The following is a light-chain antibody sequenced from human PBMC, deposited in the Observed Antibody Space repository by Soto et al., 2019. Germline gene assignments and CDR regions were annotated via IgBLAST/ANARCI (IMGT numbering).Light chain of an antibody. CDR1: QSVGSN. J-gene: IGKJ1*01. CDR3: XXXXXWPPDRT. V-gene: IGKV3-15*01. Sequence: EIVMTQSPATLSVSPGERATLSCRASQSVGSNLAWYQLKPGQAPRLLIYGASTRATGIPARFSGSGSGTDFTLTISSLQSEDFXXXXXXXXXXWPPDRTFGQGTKVEIK. CDR2: GAS.